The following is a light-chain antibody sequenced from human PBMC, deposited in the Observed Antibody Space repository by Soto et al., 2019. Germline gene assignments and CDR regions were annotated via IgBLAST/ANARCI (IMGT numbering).Light chain of an antibody. J-gene: IGLJ2*01. V-gene: IGLV1-44*01. CDR1: SSNIGSHT. Sequence: QSVLTQPPSASGTPGQTIAIPCSGGSSNIGSHTVNWYQQLPGTAPRLLIYSNTQRPSGVPDRFSGSKSGTSASLAISGLQSEYEGDYYCAAWDDSLNGVVFGGGTKLTVL. CDR2: SNT. CDR3: AAWDDSLNGVV.